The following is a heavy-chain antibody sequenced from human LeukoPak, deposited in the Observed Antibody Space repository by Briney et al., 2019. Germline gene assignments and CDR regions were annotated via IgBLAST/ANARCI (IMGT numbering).Heavy chain of an antibody. V-gene: IGHV3-23*01. D-gene: IGHD6-19*01. CDR2: ISGSGAGT. J-gene: IGHJ4*02. Sequence: GGSLRLSCAASGFTFSSYAMSWVRQAPGKGLDWVSSISGSGAGTYYADSVKGRFTISRDNSKNTLYLQMNSLRAEDTAVYYCAKSIAVAFYSWGQGTLVTVSS. CDR3: AKSIAVAFYS. CDR1: GFTFSSYA.